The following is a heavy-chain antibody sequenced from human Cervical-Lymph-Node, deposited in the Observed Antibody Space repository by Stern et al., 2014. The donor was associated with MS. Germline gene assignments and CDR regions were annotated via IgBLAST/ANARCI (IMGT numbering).Heavy chain of an antibody. CDR1: GGSISSSSSY. D-gene: IGHD3-10*01. CDR2: MYYGGST. V-gene: IGHV4-39*02. CDR3: ARRPYGAGLDY. J-gene: IGHJ4*02. Sequence: QVQLQESGPGLAKPSETLSLTCIVSGGSISSSSSYWAWIRQPPGKGLEWIGSMYYGGSTYYSPSLRSRVTLSVDPPKNHFSLKLTSVTAADTATYYCARRPYGAGLDYWGQGTLVTVSS.